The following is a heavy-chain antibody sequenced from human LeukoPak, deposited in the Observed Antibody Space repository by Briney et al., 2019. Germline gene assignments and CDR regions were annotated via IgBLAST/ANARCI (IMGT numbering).Heavy chain of an antibody. CDR1: GGSLSGYY. V-gene: IGHV4-4*07. Sequence: SETLSLTCSVSGGSLSGYYWSWIRQPAGKGLEWIGRIYTSGSTNYSPSLQSRVTMSVDTSKNQFSLKLSSVTAADTAVYYCVRDRISAVAGAFDIWGQGTMVTVSS. D-gene: IGHD1-26*01. J-gene: IGHJ3*02. CDR3: VRDRISAVAGAFDI. CDR2: IYTSGST.